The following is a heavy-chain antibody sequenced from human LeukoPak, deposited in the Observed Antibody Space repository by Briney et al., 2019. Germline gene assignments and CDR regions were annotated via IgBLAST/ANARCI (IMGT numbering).Heavy chain of an antibody. Sequence: PSETLSLTCTVSGGSITSGSYSWACIRQPPGKGLVWIGRIYSGGSTSYHPSLRSRVTISVDTSQKQFSLTPPSVTAADTAVYYCARRWVYDKRAFDAWGQGTMVTVSS. CDR3: ARRWVYDKRAFDA. CDR2: IYSGGST. CDR1: GGSITSGSYS. D-gene: IGHD3-16*01. J-gene: IGHJ3*01. V-gene: IGHV4-39*01.